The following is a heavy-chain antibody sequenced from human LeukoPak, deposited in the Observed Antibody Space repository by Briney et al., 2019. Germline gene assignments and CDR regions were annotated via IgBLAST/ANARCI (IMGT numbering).Heavy chain of an antibody. V-gene: IGHV4-4*02. CDR1: GGSISSSNR. Sequence: PSGTLSLTCAVSGGSISSSNRWSWVRQPQGKGLEWIREIYHSGSTNYNPSLKSRVTISVDKSKNQFSLKLSSVTAADTAVYYCARVLFPREEYYYYGMDVWGQGTLVTVSS. CDR3: ARVLFPREEYYYYGMDV. CDR2: IYHSGST. D-gene: IGHD2-21*01. J-gene: IGHJ6*02.